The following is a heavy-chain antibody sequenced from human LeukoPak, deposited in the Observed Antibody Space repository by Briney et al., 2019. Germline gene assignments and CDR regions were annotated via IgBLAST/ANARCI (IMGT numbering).Heavy chain of an antibody. Sequence: PGGSLRLSCAASGFTFSSYWMSGVRQAPGKGLEWVANIKQDGSEKYYVDPVKGRFTISRDNAKNSLYLQMNSLRAEDTAVYYCAREGNYDFWSGYSRRFDYWGQGTLVTVSS. CDR2: IKQDGSEK. D-gene: IGHD3-3*01. CDR3: AREGNYDFWSGYSRRFDY. J-gene: IGHJ4*02. V-gene: IGHV3-7*01. CDR1: GFTFSSYW.